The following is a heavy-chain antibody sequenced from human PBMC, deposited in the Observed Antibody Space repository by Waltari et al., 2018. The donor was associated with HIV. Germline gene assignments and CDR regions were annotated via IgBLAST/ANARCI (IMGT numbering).Heavy chain of an antibody. D-gene: IGHD3-10*01. V-gene: IGHV1-8*01. CDR3: ARGLRITMVRSVGFYYGMDV. CDR1: GYTFTSYD. J-gene: IGHJ6*02. Sequence: QVQLVQSGAEVKKPGASVKVSCKASGYTFTSYDINWVRQATGQGLEWMGWMNPNSGNTGYAQKFQGRVTMTRNTSISTAYMELSSLRSEDTAVYYCARGLRITMVRSVGFYYGMDVWGQGTTVTVSS. CDR2: MNPNSGNT.